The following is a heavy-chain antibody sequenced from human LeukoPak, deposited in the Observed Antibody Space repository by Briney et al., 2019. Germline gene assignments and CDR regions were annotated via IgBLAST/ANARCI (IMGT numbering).Heavy chain of an antibody. CDR1: GFTFSSYA. CDR2: ISGSGGST. CDR3: ARQWELSYYYMDV. J-gene: IGHJ6*03. V-gene: IGHV3-23*01. Sequence: PGGSLRLSCAASGFTFSSYAKSWVRQAPGKGLEWISAISGSGGSTYYADSVKGRFTISRDNSKNTLYLQMNSLRAEDTAVYYCARQWELSYYYMDVWGKGTTVTVSS. D-gene: IGHD1-26*01.